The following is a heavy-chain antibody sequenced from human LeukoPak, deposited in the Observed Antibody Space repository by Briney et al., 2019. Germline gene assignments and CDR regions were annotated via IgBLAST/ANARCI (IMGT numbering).Heavy chain of an antibody. Sequence: ASVKVSCKASGYTFNSAGISWVRQALGQGLGWMGWINAYNDNTKYAEKLQGRVTMTTDTSPSTAYMELRSLRSDDTAVYYCARTTNSYYYYYYIDVWGKGTTVTVSS. D-gene: IGHD1-26*01. CDR2: INAYNDNT. CDR1: GYTFNSAG. V-gene: IGHV1-18*01. CDR3: ARTTNSYYYYYYIDV. J-gene: IGHJ6*03.